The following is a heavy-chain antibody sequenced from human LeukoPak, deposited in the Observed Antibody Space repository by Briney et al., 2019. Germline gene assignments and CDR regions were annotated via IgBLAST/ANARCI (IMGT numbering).Heavy chain of an antibody. D-gene: IGHD3-9*01. Sequence: SETLSLTCAVSGGSISSGGYSWSWIRQPPGKGLEWIGYFSNSGSTDYNPSLKSRVTISVDTSKNQFSLKLSSVTAADTAVYYCARGYYNILTGYYVDYWGQGTLVTVSS. CDR3: ARGYYNILTGYYVDY. V-gene: IGHV4-61*08. J-gene: IGHJ4*02. CDR1: GGSISSGGYS. CDR2: FSNSGST.